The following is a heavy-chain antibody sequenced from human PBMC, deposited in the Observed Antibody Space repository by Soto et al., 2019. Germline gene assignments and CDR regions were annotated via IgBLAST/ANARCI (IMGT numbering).Heavy chain of an antibody. J-gene: IGHJ6*02. CDR3: AREWATNDYYYYYGMDV. CDR1: GFTFSSYA. V-gene: IGHV3-30-3*01. D-gene: IGHD5-12*01. Sequence: QVQLVESGGDVVQPGRSLRLSCAASGFTFSSYAMHWVRQAPGKGLEWVAVISYDGSNKYYADSVKGRFTISRDNSKNTLYLQMNSLRAEDTAVYYCAREWATNDYYYYYGMDVWGQGTTVTVSS. CDR2: ISYDGSNK.